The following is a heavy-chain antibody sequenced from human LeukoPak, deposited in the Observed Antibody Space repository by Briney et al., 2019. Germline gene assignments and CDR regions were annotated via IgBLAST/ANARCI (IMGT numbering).Heavy chain of an antibody. J-gene: IGHJ4*02. CDR3: ARGGHYDILGD. CDR2: INPNSGGT. CDR1: GYTFTGYY. D-gene: IGHD3-9*01. V-gene: IGHV1-2*04. Sequence: ASVKVSCKASGYTFTGYYMHWVRQAPGQGLEWMGWINPNSGGTNYVQKFQGWVTMTRDTSISTAYMELSRLRSDDTAVYYCARGGHYDILGDWGQGTLVTVSS.